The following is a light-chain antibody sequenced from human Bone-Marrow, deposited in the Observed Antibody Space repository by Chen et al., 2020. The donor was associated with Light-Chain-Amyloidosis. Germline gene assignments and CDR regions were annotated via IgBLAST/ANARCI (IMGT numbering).Light chain of an antibody. CDR2: RAT. V-gene: IGLV3-25*03. Sequence: SYERTQPPSVAVSPGQTARITCSGDDLPTKYAYWYQQKPGQAPVLVIHRATERPSGISERFSGSSSGTTATLTISGVQAEDEADYHCQSADSSGTYEVIFGGGTKLTVL. J-gene: IGLJ2*01. CDR3: QSADSSGTYEVI. CDR1: DLPTKY.